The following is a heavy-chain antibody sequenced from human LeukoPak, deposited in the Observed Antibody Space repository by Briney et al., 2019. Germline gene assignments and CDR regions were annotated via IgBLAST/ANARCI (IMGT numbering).Heavy chain of an antibody. J-gene: IGHJ5*02. CDR1: GFTYSGSA. CDR3: TSPAFDP. CDR2: IRSKVNRYAT. V-gene: IGHV3-73*01. Sequence: GGSLRLSCAAYGFTYSGSAMHWVRPASLKGRGWVGRIRSKVNRYATTYAASVKGRSTIPKAASKNTTFLQMNSLETEDTAMYFCTSPAFDPWGQGTLVTVSS.